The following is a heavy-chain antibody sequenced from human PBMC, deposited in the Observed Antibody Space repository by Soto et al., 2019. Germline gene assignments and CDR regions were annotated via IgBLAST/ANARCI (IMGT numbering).Heavy chain of an antibody. D-gene: IGHD2-21*01. CDR2: INHSGST. Sequence: PSETLSLTCAVYGGSFSGYYWSWIRQPPGKGLEWIGEINHSGSTNYNPSLKSRVTISVDTSKNQFSLKLSSVTAADTAVYYCASPYHDAFAISGQGTMVTVSS. CDR1: GGSFSGYY. J-gene: IGHJ3*02. V-gene: IGHV4-34*01. CDR3: ASPYHDAFAI.